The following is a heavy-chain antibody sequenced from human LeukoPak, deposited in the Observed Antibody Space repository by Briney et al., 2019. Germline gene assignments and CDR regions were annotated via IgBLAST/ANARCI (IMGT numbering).Heavy chain of an antibody. J-gene: IGHJ3*02. Sequence: GGSLRLSCAASGFTFDDYGMSWVRQAPGKGLEWVSGINWNGGSTGYADSVKGRFTISRDNAKNSLYLQMNSLRAEDTALYYCARDQDTAMVIGAYDIWGQGTMVTVSS. D-gene: IGHD5-18*01. CDR3: ARDQDTAMVIGAYDI. CDR2: INWNGGST. V-gene: IGHV3-20*04. CDR1: GFTFDDYG.